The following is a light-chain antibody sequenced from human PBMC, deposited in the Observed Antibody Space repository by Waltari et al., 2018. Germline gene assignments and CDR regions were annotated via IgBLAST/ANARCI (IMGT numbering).Light chain of an antibody. Sequence: YALAQPAPLSSPPGQSITVSCRGPNNDVGGSDSVSWYQHHPGKAPKLMIYDVRHRPSGVSSRFSGSKSGNTASLTISGLQAEDEADYYCSSYTSSSTHVLFGGGTKLTVL. V-gene: IGLV2-14*03. CDR2: DVR. CDR1: NNDVGGSDS. J-gene: IGLJ2*01. CDR3: SSYTSSSTHVL.